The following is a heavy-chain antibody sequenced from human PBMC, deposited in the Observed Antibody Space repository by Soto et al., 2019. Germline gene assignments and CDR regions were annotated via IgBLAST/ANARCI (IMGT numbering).Heavy chain of an antibody. V-gene: IGHV3-30*18. Sequence: SLRLSCAASGFTFSSYGMHWVRQAPGKGLEWVAVISYDGSNKYYADSVKGRFIISRDNSKNTLYLQMNSLRAEDTAVYYCAKGRQTFPSLRGNAFDIWGQGTMVTVS. CDR3: AKGRQTFPSLRGNAFDI. CDR2: ISYDGSNK. D-gene: IGHD3-16*01. CDR1: GFTFSSYG. J-gene: IGHJ3*02.